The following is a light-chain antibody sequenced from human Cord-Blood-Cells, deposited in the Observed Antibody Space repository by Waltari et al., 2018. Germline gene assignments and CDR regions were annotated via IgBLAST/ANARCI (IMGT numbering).Light chain of an antibody. J-gene: IGKJ2*01. V-gene: IGKV1-5*01. CDR2: DAS. Sequence: DMQVSLAPSTLAASEGARITLTCRASQSISSWLAWYQQKPGKAPKLLIYDASSLESGVPSRFSGSGSGTEFTLTISSLQPDDFATYYCQQYNSYSPYTFGQGTKLEIK. CDR1: QSISSW. CDR3: QQYNSYSPYT.